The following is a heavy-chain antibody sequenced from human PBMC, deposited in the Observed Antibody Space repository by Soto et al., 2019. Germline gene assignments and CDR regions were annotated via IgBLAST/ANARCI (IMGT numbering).Heavy chain of an antibody. D-gene: IGHD5-12*01. Sequence: LRLSCAASGFTFSSYWMHWVRQAPGKGLVWVSRIKGDGSETNYADSVKGRFTISRDNAKNTLYLQLNSLRAEDTAVYYCLRGNSGYGNFDYRGQGTRVTVSS. CDR2: IKGDGSET. CDR1: GFTFSSYW. CDR3: LRGNSGYGNFDY. V-gene: IGHV3-74*01. J-gene: IGHJ4*02.